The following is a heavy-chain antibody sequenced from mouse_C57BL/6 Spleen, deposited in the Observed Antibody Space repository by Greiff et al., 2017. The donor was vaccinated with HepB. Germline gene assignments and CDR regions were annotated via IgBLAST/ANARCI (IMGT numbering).Heavy chain of an antibody. D-gene: IGHD2-5*01. Sequence: VQLQQSGAELVKPGASVKLSCKASGYTFTSYWMQWVKQRPGQGLEWIGEIDPSDSYTNYNPKFKGKATLTVDTSSSTAYMQLSSLTSEDSAVYYCAREAYYSNPFDYWGQGTTLTVSS. J-gene: IGHJ2*01. CDR1: GYTFTSYW. V-gene: IGHV1-50*01. CDR2: IDPSDSYT. CDR3: AREAYYSNPFDY.